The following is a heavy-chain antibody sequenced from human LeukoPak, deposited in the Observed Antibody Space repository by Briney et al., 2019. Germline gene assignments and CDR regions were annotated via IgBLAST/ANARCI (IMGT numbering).Heavy chain of an antibody. CDR2: IYSGGST. CDR1: GFTVSSNY. J-gene: IGHJ1*01. D-gene: IGHD3/OR15-3a*01. CDR3: ASSGTGYRYFHH. V-gene: IGHV3-66*01. Sequence: GGSLRLSCAASGFTVSSNYMSWVRQAPGKGLEWVSVIYSGGSTYYADSVKGRFTISRDNFKNTLYLQMNSLRAEDTAVYYCASSGTGYRYFHHWGQGTLVTVSS.